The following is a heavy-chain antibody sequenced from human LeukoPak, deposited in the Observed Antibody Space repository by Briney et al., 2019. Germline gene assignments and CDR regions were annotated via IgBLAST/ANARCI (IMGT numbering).Heavy chain of an antibody. V-gene: IGHV3-23*01. CDR2: ISGSGGST. CDR1: GFTFSSYA. J-gene: IGHJ3*02. Sequence: PGGSLRLSCAASGFTFSSYAMSWVRQAPGKGLEWVSAISGSGGSTHYADSVKGRFTISRDNSKNTLYLQMNSLRAEDTAVYYCAKAGVATDAFDIWGQGTMVTVSS. D-gene: IGHD3-3*01. CDR3: AKAGVATDAFDI.